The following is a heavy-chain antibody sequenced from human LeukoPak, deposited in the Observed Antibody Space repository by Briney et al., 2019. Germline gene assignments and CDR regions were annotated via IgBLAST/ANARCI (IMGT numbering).Heavy chain of an antibody. Sequence: ASVKVSCKASGYTFTSYGISWVRQAPGQGLEWMGWISAYNGNTNYAQKLQGRVTMTTDTSTSTAYMELRSLRSEDTAVYYCASKYYYDSSGSFDYWGQGTLVTVSS. J-gene: IGHJ4*02. V-gene: IGHV1-18*01. CDR3: ASKYYYDSSGSFDY. D-gene: IGHD3-22*01. CDR2: ISAYNGNT. CDR1: GYTFTSYG.